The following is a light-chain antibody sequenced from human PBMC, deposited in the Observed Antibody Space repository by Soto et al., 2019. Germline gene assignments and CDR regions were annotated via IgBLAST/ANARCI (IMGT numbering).Light chain of an antibody. J-gene: IGKJ1*01. CDR3: MQALQTRT. CDR1: QSLLHSNGFNY. Sequence: EIVVTQSPLSLPVILGEPVSISCRSSQSLLHSNGFNYLDWYLQRPGQSPQLLIYMASSRASGVPDRFSGSGSGTDFTLTISRVEAEDVGVYYCMQALQTRTFGQGTKVDIK. CDR2: MAS. V-gene: IGKV2-28*01.